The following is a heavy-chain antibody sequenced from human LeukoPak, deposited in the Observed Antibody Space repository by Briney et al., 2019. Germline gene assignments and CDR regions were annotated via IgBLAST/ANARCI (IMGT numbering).Heavy chain of an antibody. J-gene: IGHJ4*02. Sequence: GGSLRLSCAASGFTFSSYGMHWVRQAPGKGLEWVSFISSSSTFINYTDSVKGRFTISRDNAKNSLYLQMNDLRAEDTAFYYCARDIAVAGTRFDYWGQGTLVTVSS. V-gene: IGHV3-21*01. CDR2: ISSSSTFI. CDR1: GFTFSSYG. CDR3: ARDIAVAGTRFDY. D-gene: IGHD6-19*01.